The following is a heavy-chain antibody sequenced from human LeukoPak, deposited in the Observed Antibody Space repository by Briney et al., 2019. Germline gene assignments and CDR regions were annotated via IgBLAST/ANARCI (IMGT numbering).Heavy chain of an antibody. CDR2: INPSSGGT. V-gene: IGHV1-2*06. Sequence: ASVKVSCKASGYTFIDYYIHWVRQAPGQGLEWMGRINPSSGGTNYAQKFQGRVTMTRDTSISTAYMELSRLRSDDTAVHYCARDDNSGYYSGPWGQGTLVTVSS. J-gene: IGHJ5*02. D-gene: IGHD3-22*01. CDR3: ARDDNSGYYSGP. CDR1: GYTFIDYY.